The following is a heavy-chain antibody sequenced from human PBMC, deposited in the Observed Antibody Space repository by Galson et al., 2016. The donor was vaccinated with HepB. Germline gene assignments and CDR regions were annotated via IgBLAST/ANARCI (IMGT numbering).Heavy chain of an antibody. D-gene: IGHD3-16*01. CDR3: SKDPSQSWGS. J-gene: IGHJ5*02. CDR2: IYPGCDT. Sequence: SLRLSCAAPGFTVNTDYISIVRQAPGKGLEWLSVIYPGCDTYYTDSVRGRFIASTDAAKKTLFFQMNSLRAEDTAVYYCSKDPSQSWGSWGLGTLVTVSS. CDR1: GFTVNTDY. V-gene: IGHV3-53*01.